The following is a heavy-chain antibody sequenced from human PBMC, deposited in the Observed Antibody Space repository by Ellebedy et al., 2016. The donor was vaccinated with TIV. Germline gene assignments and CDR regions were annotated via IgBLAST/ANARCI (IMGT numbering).Heavy chain of an antibody. V-gene: IGHV3-23*01. J-gene: IGHJ4*02. CDR3: AKDLWDLSGLDY. D-gene: IGHD1-26*01. Sequence: PGGSLRLSCAASGFTFMNYAMTWVRQAPGQGLEWVSVITGSGGKTYYADSVKGRFTISRDNSKNMVYLQMNSLRVEDTAVYYCAKDLWDLSGLDYWGQGALVTVAS. CDR2: ITGSGGKT. CDR1: GFTFMNYA.